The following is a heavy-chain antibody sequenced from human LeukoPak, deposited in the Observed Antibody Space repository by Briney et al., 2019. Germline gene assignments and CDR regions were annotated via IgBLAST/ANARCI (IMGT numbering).Heavy chain of an antibody. D-gene: IGHD5-18*01. CDR2: IYYSGST. V-gene: IGHV4-39*01. J-gene: IGHJ4*02. Sequence: SETLSLTCTVSGGSISSSSYYWGWIRQPPGKGLEWIGSIYYSGSTYYNPSLKSRVTISVDTSKNQLSLKLSSVTAADTAVYYCARLLGEGGYSYGYPSGWGQGTLVTVSS. CDR3: ARLLGEGGYSYGYPSG. CDR1: GGSISSSSYY.